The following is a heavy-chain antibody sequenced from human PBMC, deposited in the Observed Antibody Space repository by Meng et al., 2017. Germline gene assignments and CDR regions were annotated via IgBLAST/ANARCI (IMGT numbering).Heavy chain of an antibody. CDR3: ARDEDISAAGNLFGDY. Sequence: QWQRVQQGAELNKPGASVKDTCKAFGYTFPDSWIHWVGRAPGLGLEWMGRINPKRGDTHYAQRFQGRVTMTGDTSISTAYMELSGLRYDDTAMYYCARDEDISAAGNLFGDYWGQGTLVTVSS. CDR1: GYTFPDSW. V-gene: IGHV1-2*06. CDR2: INPKRGDT. J-gene: IGHJ4*02. D-gene: IGHD6-13*01.